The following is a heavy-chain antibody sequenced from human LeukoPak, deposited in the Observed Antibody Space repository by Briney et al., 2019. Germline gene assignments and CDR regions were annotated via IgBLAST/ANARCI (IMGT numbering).Heavy chain of an antibody. Sequence: PSETLSLTCTVSGGSISSYYWSWIRQPAGKGLEWIGRIYTSGSTNYNPSLKSRVTMSVDTSKNQFSLKLSSVTAADTAVYYCARSRVGYCTGGVCTWYFDLWGRGTLVTVSS. CDR2: IYTSGST. J-gene: IGHJ2*01. CDR3: ARSRVGYCTGGVCTWYFDL. D-gene: IGHD2-8*02. CDR1: GGSISSYY. V-gene: IGHV4-4*07.